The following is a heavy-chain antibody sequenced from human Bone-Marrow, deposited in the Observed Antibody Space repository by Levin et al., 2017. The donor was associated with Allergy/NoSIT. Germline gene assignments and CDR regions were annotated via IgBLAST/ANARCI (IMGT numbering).Heavy chain of an antibody. D-gene: IGHD2-2*01. V-gene: IGHV4-59*08. CDR3: ARHTQYQLSRGYYFRMDV. CDR1: GGSISSYY. Sequence: KASETLSLTCTVSGGSISSYYWSWIRQPPGKGLEWIGYIYYSGSTNSNPSLKSRVTMSVDTSKNQFSLKLSSVTAADTAVYYCARHTQYQLSRGYYFRMDVWGQGTTVTVSS. CDR2: IYYSGST. J-gene: IGHJ6*02.